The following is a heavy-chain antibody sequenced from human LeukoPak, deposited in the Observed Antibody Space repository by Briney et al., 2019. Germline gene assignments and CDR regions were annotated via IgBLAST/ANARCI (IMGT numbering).Heavy chain of an antibody. CDR1: GFTFSSYW. CDR3: VRALYDGSGYYSHFDY. Sequence: GGSLRLSCAASGFTFSSYWMSWVRQAPEKGLEWVANIKQDGSEKYYVDSVEGRFTISRDNAKNSLYLQLTSLRTEDTAVYYCVRALYDGSGYYSHFDYWGQGTLVTVSS. CDR2: IKQDGSEK. J-gene: IGHJ4*02. V-gene: IGHV3-7*01. D-gene: IGHD3-22*01.